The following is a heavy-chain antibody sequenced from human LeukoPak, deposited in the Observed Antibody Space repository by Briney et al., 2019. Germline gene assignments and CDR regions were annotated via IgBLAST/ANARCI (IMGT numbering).Heavy chain of an antibody. CDR3: ARGGLGLSDYPSFDY. Sequence: SETLSLTCTVSGGSISSSSYYWGWIRQPPGKGLEWIGSIYYSGSTYYNPSLKSRVTISVDTSKNQFSLKLSSVTAADTAVYYCARGGLGLSDYPSFDYWGQGTLVTVSS. CDR1: GGSISSSSYY. D-gene: IGHD4-11*01. V-gene: IGHV4-39*01. CDR2: IYYSGST. J-gene: IGHJ4*02.